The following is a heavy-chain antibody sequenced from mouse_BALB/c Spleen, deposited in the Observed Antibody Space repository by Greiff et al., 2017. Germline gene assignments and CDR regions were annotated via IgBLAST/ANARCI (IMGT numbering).Heavy chain of an antibody. D-gene: IGHD2-10*02. CDR1: GFSLTSYG. CDR2: IWAGGST. J-gene: IGHJ4*01. CDR3: ARGYGNYDYAMDY. V-gene: IGHV2-9*02. Sequence: VMLVESGPGLVAPSQSLSITCTVSGFSLTSYGVHWVRQPPGKGLEWLGVIWAGGSTNYNSALMSRLSISKDNSKSQVFLKMNSLQTDDTAMYYCARGYGNYDYAMDYWGQGTSVTVSS.